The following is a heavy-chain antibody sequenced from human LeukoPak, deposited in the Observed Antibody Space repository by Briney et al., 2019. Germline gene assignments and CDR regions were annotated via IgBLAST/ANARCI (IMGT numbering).Heavy chain of an antibody. Sequence: ASVKVSCKASGGTFSSYAISWVRQAPGQGLEWMGWMNPNSGNTGYAQKFQGRVTMTRNTSISTAYMELSSLRSEDTAVYYCARGRNYNYYGMDVWGQGTTVTVSS. V-gene: IGHV1-8*02. CDR1: GGTFSSYA. D-gene: IGHD1-14*01. CDR3: ARGRNYNYYGMDV. CDR2: MNPNSGNT. J-gene: IGHJ6*02.